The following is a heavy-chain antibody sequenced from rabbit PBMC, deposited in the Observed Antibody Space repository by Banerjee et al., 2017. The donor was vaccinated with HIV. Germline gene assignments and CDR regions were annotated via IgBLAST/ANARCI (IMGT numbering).Heavy chain of an antibody. V-gene: IGHV1S40*01. Sequence: SFSNKYVMCWVRQAPGKGLEWIACIDTYSVNTYYASWAKGRFTISKTSSTTVTLQMTSLTAADTATYFCAREGASVSGWNFNLWGP. CDR1: SFSNKYV. J-gene: IGHJ4*01. CDR3: AREGASVSGWNFNL. D-gene: IGHD1-1*01. CDR2: IDTYSVNT.